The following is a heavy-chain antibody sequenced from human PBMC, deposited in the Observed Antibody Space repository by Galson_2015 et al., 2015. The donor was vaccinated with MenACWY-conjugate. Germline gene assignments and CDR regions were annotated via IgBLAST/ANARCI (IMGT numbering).Heavy chain of an antibody. D-gene: IGHD3-22*01. Sequence: SLRLSCAASGFIFSRFSMNWVRQAPGKGLEWVSSIRYDGINEYYGDSVKGRFTVSRDNSKNTLYMHMNDLRGDDTAVYYCARDHVDYYDTSGHDAFDMWGQGTMVTVSS. CDR3: ARDHVDYYDTSGHDAFDM. J-gene: IGHJ3*02. V-gene: IGHV3-30*02. CDR2: IRYDGINE. CDR1: GFIFSRFS.